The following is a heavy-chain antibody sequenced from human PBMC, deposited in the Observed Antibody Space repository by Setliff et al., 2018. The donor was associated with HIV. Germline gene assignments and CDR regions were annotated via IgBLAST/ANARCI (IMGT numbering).Heavy chain of an antibody. J-gene: IGHJ4*02. D-gene: IGHD2-2*01. CDR3: ARLDCSSSSGFVDY. CDR1: GVSINRTDHY. Sequence: SETLSLTCSVSGVSINRTDHYWGWIRQSPGKRLEWIGSVSQSGSTYYNPSLKSRITISVDRSKNQFSLKLSSVTAADTAVYYCARLDCSSSSGFVDYWGQGTLVTVSS. V-gene: IGHV4-39*01. CDR2: VSQSGST.